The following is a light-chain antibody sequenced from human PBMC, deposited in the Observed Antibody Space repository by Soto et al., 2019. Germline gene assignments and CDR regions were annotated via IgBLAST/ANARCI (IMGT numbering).Light chain of an antibody. CDR2: SNN. CDR3: AAWDDSLNGVV. J-gene: IGLJ2*01. CDR1: SSNIGSNT. V-gene: IGLV1-44*01. Sequence: QSVLTQPPSASGTPGQRVTISCSGSSSNIGSNTVNWYQQLPGTAPKLLIYSNNQRPSGVPARLSGSKSGTSASLAISGLQSEDEADYYCAAWDDSLNGVVFGGGTKLTVL.